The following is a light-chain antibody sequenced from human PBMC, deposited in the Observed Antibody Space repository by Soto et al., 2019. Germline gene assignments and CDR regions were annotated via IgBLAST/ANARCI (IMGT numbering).Light chain of an antibody. V-gene: IGKV3-20*01. CDR3: QQYGSSGT. CDR1: QSVSNNY. CDR2: GAS. Sequence: EIVLPQSPGNLFLSPGEGATLSCRASQSVSNNYLAWYQPKPGQAPRLLIYGASNRATGIPDRLSGSGSGTDFTLPIRRLEPEDFAVYYCQQYGSSGTFGQGTQVDIK. J-gene: IGKJ1*01.